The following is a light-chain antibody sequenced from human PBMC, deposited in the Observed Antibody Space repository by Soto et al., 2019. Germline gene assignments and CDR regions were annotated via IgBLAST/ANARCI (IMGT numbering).Light chain of an antibody. CDR2: DDS. V-gene: IGLV3-21*02. CDR3: QVWHSSGDHSV. CDR1: NIGSES. J-gene: IGLJ3*02. Sequence: SYELTQPPSASVAPGQTARITCGGNNIGSESVHWYQQKPGQAPVVVVYDDSDRPSGIPERFSGSNSGNTATLTISRVEGGDEADYYCQVWHSSGDHSVFGGGTQLTVL.